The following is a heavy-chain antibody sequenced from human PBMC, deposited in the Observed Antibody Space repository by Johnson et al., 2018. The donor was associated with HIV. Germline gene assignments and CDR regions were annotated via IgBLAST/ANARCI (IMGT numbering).Heavy chain of an antibody. CDR1: GFTFSSYW. J-gene: IGHJ3*02. V-gene: IGHV3-7*01. CDR3: ARERQVVPGVIDGFDI. Sequence: VQLVESGGGLVQPGGSLRLSCAASGFTFSSYWMSWVRQAPGQGLEWVANIKQDGSEKYYVDSVKGRFTISRDNAKNSLSLQMNSRRAEDTAVYYCARERQVVPGVIDGFDIWGQGTMVTVSS. CDR2: IKQDGSEK. D-gene: IGHD2-2*01.